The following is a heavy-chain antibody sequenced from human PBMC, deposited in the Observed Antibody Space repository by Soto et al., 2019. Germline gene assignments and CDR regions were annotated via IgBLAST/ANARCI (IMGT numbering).Heavy chain of an antibody. Sequence: EVQLVESGGGLVQPGGSLRLSCAASGFSFSSYGMHWVRQAPGTGLVWVSRVDADGSGTTYAGSVKGRFSISRDNAKSTVSLQMNNLRAEDTAVYYCAGASGWKFDYWGLGVLVTVSS. J-gene: IGHJ4*02. V-gene: IGHV3-74*01. D-gene: IGHD1-1*01. CDR1: GFSFSSYG. CDR2: VDADGSGT. CDR3: AGASGWKFDY.